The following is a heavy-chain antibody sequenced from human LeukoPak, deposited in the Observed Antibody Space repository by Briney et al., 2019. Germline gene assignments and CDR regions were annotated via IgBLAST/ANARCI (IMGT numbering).Heavy chain of an antibody. V-gene: IGHV3-7*01. Sequence: GGSLRLSCAASGFIFSTYWMSWVRQAPGKGLEWVASIKYDASDKQYVGSVKGRFTISRDNAKNSLFLQMNGLRAEDTTVYYCATYCGCITCDAFDVWGQGTMVTVSS. CDR1: GFIFSTYW. CDR2: IKYDASDK. D-gene: IGHD2-21*01. CDR3: ATYCGCITCDAFDV. J-gene: IGHJ3*01.